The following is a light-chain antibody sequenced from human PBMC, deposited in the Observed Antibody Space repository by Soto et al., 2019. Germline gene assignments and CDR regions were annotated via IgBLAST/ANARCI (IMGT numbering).Light chain of an antibody. CDR2: GAS. CDR3: RPHGSSSS. CDR1: QSVSSSY. Sequence: EMVLTQSPGTLSLSPGERATLSCRASQSVSSSYLAWYQQKPGQAPRLLIYGASSRATGIPDRFSGSGSGTEFTLTLSRLEPEHFAAYYCRPHGSSSSFGGGTKVEI. V-gene: IGKV3-20*01. J-gene: IGKJ4*01.